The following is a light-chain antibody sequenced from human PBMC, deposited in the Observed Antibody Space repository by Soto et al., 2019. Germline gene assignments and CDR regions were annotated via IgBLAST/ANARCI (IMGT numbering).Light chain of an antibody. CDR1: RSAVGSYNL. V-gene: IGLV2-23*01. CDR3: CSYAGSSTWV. CDR2: EGS. Sequence: QSALTQPASVSGSPGQSITISCTGTRSAVGSYNLVSWYQQHPGKAPKLMIYEGSKRPSGVSNRFSGSKSGNTASLTNSGLQAEDEADYYCCSYAGSSTWVFGGGTKVTVL. J-gene: IGLJ3*02.